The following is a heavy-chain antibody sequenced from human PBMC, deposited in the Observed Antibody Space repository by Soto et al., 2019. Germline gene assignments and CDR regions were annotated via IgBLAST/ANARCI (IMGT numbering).Heavy chain of an antibody. CDR2: IYPCDSET. Sequence: GESRKISCKGSGYSFTHYWIGWVRQMPGKGLEWMGLIYPCDSETRYSPSFQGQVTMSVDKSISTAYLQWSSLKASDTAMYYCVRRPDGGYYFDYWGQGTLVTVS. V-gene: IGHV5-51*01. D-gene: IGHD3-22*01. CDR1: GYSFTHYW. J-gene: IGHJ4*02. CDR3: VRRPDGGYYFDY.